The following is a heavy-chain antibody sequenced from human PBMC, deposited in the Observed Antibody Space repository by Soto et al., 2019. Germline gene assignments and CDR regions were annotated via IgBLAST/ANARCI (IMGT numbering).Heavy chain of an antibody. V-gene: IGHV1-8*01. J-gene: IGHJ6*02. CDR3: ARAYDFWSGYFPFDYYYGMDV. CDR2: MNPNSGNT. CDR1: GYTFTSYD. D-gene: IGHD3-3*01. Sequence: ASVKVSCKASGYTFTSYDINWVRQATGQGLEWMGWMNPNSGNTGYAQMFQGRVTMTRNTSISTAYMELSSLRSEDTAVYYCARAYDFWSGYFPFDYYYGMDVWGQGTTVTVSS.